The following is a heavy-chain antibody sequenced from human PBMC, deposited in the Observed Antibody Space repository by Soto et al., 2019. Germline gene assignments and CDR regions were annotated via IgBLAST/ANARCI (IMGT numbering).Heavy chain of an antibody. V-gene: IGHV4-59*01. Sequence: LSLTCTVSGGSISPFYWSWVRQPPGKGLEWIGYLYYSDNTNYNPSLKSRVTISVDASKNQVSLRLTSVTAADTAVYYCARVGGVAARTFDYWGQGTVVTVSS. J-gene: IGHJ4*02. CDR3: ARVGGVAARTFDY. CDR1: GGSISPFY. CDR2: LYYSDNT. D-gene: IGHD3-16*01.